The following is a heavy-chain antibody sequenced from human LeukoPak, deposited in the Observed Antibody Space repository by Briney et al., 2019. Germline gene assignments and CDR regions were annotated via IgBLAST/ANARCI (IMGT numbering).Heavy chain of an antibody. D-gene: IGHD3-9*01. J-gene: IGHJ4*02. Sequence: SETLSLTCSVSGGSISSYCWSWIRQPPGKGLEWIGYIYYSGSTNYNPSLKSRVTISVDTSKNQFSLKLSSVTAAHTAVYYCARSFAHYDILTEPFDYWGQGTLVTVSS. CDR3: ARSFAHYDILTEPFDY. CDR1: GGSISSYC. V-gene: IGHV4-59*08. CDR2: IYYSGST.